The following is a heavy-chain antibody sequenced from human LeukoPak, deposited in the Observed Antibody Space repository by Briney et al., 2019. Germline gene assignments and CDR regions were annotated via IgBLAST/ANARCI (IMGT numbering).Heavy chain of an antibody. CDR2: ISGSGGTT. V-gene: IGHV3-23*01. J-gene: IGHJ4*02. CDR1: GFIFSNYA. Sequence: GGSLRLSCAASGFIFSNYAMTWARLTPGKGLEWVSAISGSGGTTYYADSVKGRLTISRDSSTNTLYLQLSSLRAEDTAIYYCARGYDFWSGYCDYWGQGTLVTVSS. CDR3: ARGYDFWSGYCDY. D-gene: IGHD3-3*01.